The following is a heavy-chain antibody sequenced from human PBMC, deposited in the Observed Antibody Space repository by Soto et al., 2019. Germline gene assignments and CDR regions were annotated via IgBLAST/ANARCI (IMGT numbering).Heavy chain of an antibody. V-gene: IGHV1-2*02. Sequence: QVQLVQSGAEVKKPGASVKVSCEASGYTFIDYYMHWVRQAPGQGFEWMGRISPKSGGTNYSQKFQGRVTMTWDTSLNTAYMELSSLMSENTAVYYCARPPGYISDWYYFDLWGQGTLFTVSS. CDR2: ISPKSGGT. CDR1: GYTFIDYY. CDR3: ARPPGYISDWYYFDL. D-gene: IGHD6-19*01. J-gene: IGHJ4*02.